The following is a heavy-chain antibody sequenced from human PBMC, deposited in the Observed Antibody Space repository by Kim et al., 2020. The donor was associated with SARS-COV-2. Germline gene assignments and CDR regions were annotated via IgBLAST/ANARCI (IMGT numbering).Heavy chain of an antibody. J-gene: IGHJ4*02. D-gene: IGHD3-22*01. CDR2: INHSGST. CDR3: ATINSSGYHRPLIHSDY. V-gene: IGHV4-34*01. Sequence: SETLSLTCAVYGGSFSGYYWSWIRQPPGKGLEWIGEINHSGSTNYNPSLKSRVTISVDTSKNQFSLKLSSVTAADTAVYYCATINSSGYHRPLIHSDYWGQGTLVTVSS. CDR1: GGSFSGYY.